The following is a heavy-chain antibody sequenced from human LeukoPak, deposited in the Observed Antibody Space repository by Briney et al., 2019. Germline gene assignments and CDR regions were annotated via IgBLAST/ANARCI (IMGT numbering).Heavy chain of an antibody. CDR1: GGSFSCYY. CDR3: ARAGLNGYVDY. V-gene: IGHV4-34*01. CDR2: INHSGST. J-gene: IGHJ4*02. Sequence: PSETLSLTRAVYGGSFSCYYWSWIRQPPGKGLEWIGEINHSGSTNYNPSLKSRVTISVDTSKNQFSLKLSSVTAADTAVYYCARAGLNGYVDYWGQGTLVTVSS. D-gene: IGHD1-1*01.